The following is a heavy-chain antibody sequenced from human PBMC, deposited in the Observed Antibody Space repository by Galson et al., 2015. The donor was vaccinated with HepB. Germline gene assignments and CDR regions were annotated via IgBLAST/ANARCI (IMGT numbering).Heavy chain of an antibody. Sequence: SVKVSCKASGYTFTSYGISWVRQAPGQGLEWMGWISAYNGNTNYAQKLQGRVTMTTDTSTSTAYMELRSLRSDDTAVYYCARDRGSGSYSVWRPNKAELTIHLHYWGPGTLVAGSS. CDR2: ISAYNGNT. CDR1: GYTFTSYG. V-gene: IGHV1-18*01. D-gene: IGHD1-26*01. CDR3: ARDRGSGSYSVWRPNKAELTIHLHY. J-gene: IGHJ4*02.